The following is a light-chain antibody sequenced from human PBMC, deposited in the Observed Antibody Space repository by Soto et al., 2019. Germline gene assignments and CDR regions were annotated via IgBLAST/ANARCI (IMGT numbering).Light chain of an antibody. Sequence: QSVLTQPPSASGTPGQRVTISCSGSSSNIGSNTVKWYQQLPGTAPKLLIYSNNQRPSGVPDRFSGSKSGTSASLAISGLQSEDEADDYCAAWDDSLNGPNYVFGTGTKLTVL. J-gene: IGLJ1*01. CDR1: SSNIGSNT. CDR3: AAWDDSLNGPNYV. V-gene: IGLV1-44*01. CDR2: SNN.